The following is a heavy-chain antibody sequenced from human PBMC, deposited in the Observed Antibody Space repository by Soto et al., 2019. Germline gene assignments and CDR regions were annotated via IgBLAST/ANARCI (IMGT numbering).Heavy chain of an antibody. V-gene: IGHV4-30-2*01. CDR2: IHHSGST. J-gene: IGHJ4*02. CDR3: ARVVAAAGTVFDY. CDR1: GGSISSGGYS. D-gene: IGHD6-13*01. Sequence: SETLSLTCAVSGGSISSGGYSWSWIRQPPGKGLEWIGYIHHSGSTYYNPSLKSRVTISVDRSKNQFSLKLSSVTAADTAVYYCARVVAAAGTVFDYWGQGTMVTVS.